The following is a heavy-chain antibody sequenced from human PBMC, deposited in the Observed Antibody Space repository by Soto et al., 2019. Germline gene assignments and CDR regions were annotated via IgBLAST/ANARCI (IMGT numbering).Heavy chain of an antibody. CDR3: TTDRYDFWSGDY. Sequence: EVQLVESGGGLVKPGGSLRLSCAASGFTCSNAWMNWVRQAPGKGLEWVGRIKSKTDGGTTDYAAPVKGRFTISRDDSKNPLYLQMNSLKTEDTAVYYCTTDRYDFWSGDYWGQGTLVTVSS. CDR2: IKSKTDGGTT. V-gene: IGHV3-15*07. D-gene: IGHD3-3*01. J-gene: IGHJ4*02. CDR1: GFTCSNAW.